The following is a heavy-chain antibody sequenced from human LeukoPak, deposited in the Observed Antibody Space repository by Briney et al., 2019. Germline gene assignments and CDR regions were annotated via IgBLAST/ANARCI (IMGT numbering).Heavy chain of an antibody. D-gene: IGHD6-19*01. CDR1: GITISNHG. J-gene: IGHJ5*01. Sequence: GGPLRLSCEVSGITISNHGMHWVRQASDKGLEWVAMISYDGNAEYYVDSVKGRLTISRDNSKNTLYLQMNSLTTEDTAIYYCAKDWGASGWYNWFDSWGQGTQVTVSS. CDR3: AKDWGASGWYNWFDS. V-gene: IGHV3-30*18. CDR2: ISYDGNAE.